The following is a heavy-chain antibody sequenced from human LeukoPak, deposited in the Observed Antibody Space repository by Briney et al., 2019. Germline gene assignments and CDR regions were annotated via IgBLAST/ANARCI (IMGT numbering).Heavy chain of an antibody. CDR3: ARHPIVLRFLEWLPFFDY. D-gene: IGHD3-3*01. V-gene: IGHV4-59*08. Sequence: SETLSLTCTVSGGSISSYYWSWIRQPPGKGLEWIGYIYYSGSTNYNPSLKSRVTISVDTSKNQFSLKLSSVTAADTAVYYCARHPIVLRFLEWLPFFDYWGQGTLVTVSS. CDR1: GGSISSYY. J-gene: IGHJ4*02. CDR2: IYYSGST.